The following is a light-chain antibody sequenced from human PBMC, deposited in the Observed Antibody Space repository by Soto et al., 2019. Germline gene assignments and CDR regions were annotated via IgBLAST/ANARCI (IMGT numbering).Light chain of an antibody. CDR3: QHYTLYSAP. CDR2: GAS. CDR1: QDISTY. Sequence: RLTQSPSSLSASVGDTVAISCRASQDISTYLAWYQQKPGKATTLLIFGASSLHTGVSSRFAGSGSGSEFTLTINRLQPDDFATYYCQHYTLYSAPFGQGTRVG. J-gene: IGKJ5*01. V-gene: IGKV1-5*01.